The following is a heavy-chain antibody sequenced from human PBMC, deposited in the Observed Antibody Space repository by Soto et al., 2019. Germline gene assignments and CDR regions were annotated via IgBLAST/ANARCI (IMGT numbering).Heavy chain of an antibody. V-gene: IGHV4-39*02. CDR3: ARDLRGRRSGRFDP. J-gene: IGHJ5*02. Sequence: SETLSLTCTVSGGSISSSSYYWGWIRQPPGKGPEWIGSIFYSGSTYYNPSLKSRVTISVDTSKNQFSLKLSSVTAADTAVYYCARDLRGRRSGRFDPWGQGTLVTVSS. CDR1: GGSISSSSYY. D-gene: IGHD3-10*01. CDR2: IFYSGST.